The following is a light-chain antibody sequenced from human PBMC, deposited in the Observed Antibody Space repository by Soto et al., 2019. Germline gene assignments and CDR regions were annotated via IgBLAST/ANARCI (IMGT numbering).Light chain of an antibody. J-gene: IGKJ1*01. V-gene: IGKV1-5*03. CDR3: QQYNSYSLT. CDR1: QSISSW. CDR2: KAS. Sequence: EIQMTQSPSTLSASVGDRVTITCRASQSISSWLAWYQQRLGQAPKLLIYKASSIDSGVPSRFSGSGSGTYFTLTITRLQPDDFATYYCQQYNSYSLTFGQGTKVEIK.